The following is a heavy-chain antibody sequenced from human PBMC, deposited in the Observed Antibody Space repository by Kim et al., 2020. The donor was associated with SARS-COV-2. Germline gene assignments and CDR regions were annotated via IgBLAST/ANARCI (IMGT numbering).Heavy chain of an antibody. V-gene: IGHV3-23*01. D-gene: IGHD1-1*01. J-gene: IGHJ5*02. Sequence: ADSVKGRFTITREHSKNTLYLQMNSLRAEDTAVYYCVKDITTGTTGWFDPWGQGTLVTVSS. CDR3: VKDITTGTTGWFDP.